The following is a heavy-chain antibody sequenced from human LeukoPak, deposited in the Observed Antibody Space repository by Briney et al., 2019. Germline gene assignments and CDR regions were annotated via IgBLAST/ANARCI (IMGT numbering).Heavy chain of an antibody. Sequence: PSETLSLTCTVSGGSISSSSYYWGWIRQPPGKGLEWIGSIYYSGSTYYNPSLKSRFTISVDTSKNQFSLRLSSVTAADTAVYYCARPALPDNWFDPWGQGTLVTVSS. CDR2: IYYSGST. D-gene: IGHD1-14*01. CDR3: ARPALPDNWFDP. V-gene: IGHV4-39*01. CDR1: GGSISSSSYY. J-gene: IGHJ5*02.